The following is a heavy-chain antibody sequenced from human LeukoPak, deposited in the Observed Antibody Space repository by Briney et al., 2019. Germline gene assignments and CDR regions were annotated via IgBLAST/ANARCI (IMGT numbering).Heavy chain of an antibody. D-gene: IGHD3-16*02. CDR2: VYPGDSDT. CDR3: SRHSDYVWGSYRPIRY. V-gene: IGHV5-51*01. Sequence: GESLKISCKGSGYSFTSYWIGWVRQMPGKGLEWMGIVYPGDSDTRYSPSFQGQVTISADKSISTAYLQWSILKASDTAMYYCSRHSDYVWGSYRPIRYWGQGTLVTVSS. J-gene: IGHJ4*02. CDR1: GYSFTSYW.